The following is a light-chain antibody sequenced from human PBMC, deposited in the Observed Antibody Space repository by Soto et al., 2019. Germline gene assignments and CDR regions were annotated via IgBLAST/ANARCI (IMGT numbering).Light chain of an antibody. V-gene: IGKV3-20*01. CDR2: GAA. CDR3: QQYGGSPET. CDR1: QSVSSSF. J-gene: IGKJ1*01. Sequence: EIVLTQSPGTLSLSPGERATLSCRASQSVSSSFLAWYQQRPGQAPRLLIYGAASRATGIPDRFSGSGSATHFTLTISRLEPPDLAVYYCQQYGGSPETFAQGTRWIS.